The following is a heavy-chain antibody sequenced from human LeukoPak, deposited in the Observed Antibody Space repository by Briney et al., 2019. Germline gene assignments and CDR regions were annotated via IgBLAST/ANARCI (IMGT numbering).Heavy chain of an antibody. CDR3: AKDPSITMVRGVKGWFDP. CDR2: ISGSGGST. Sequence: PGGSLRLSCAASGFTFSSYAMSWVRQAPGKGLEWVSAISGSGGSTYYADSVKGRFTISRDNSKNTLYLQMNSLRAEDTAVYYCAKDPSITMVRGVKGWFDPWGQGTLVTVSS. D-gene: IGHD3-10*01. CDR1: GFTFSSYA. J-gene: IGHJ5*02. V-gene: IGHV3-23*01.